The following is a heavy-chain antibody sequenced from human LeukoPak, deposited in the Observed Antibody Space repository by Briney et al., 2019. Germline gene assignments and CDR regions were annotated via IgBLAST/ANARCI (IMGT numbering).Heavy chain of an antibody. Sequence: ASVKVSCKASGYTFTSYYMHWVRQAPGQGLEWMGWINPNSGGTNYAQKFQGRVTMTRDTSISTAYMELSRLRSDDTAVYYCARSQLLPYYYYGMDVWGQGTTVTVSS. CDR2: INPNSGGT. CDR1: GYTFTSYY. D-gene: IGHD2-15*01. V-gene: IGHV1-2*02. J-gene: IGHJ6*02. CDR3: ARSQLLPYYYYGMDV.